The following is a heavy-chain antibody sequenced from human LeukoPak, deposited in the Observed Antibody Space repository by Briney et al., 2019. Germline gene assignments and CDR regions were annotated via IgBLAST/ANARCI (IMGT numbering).Heavy chain of an antibody. CDR1: GYSSTSYW. Sequence: GESLKISCKGSGYSSTSYWIGWVRQMPGKGLEWMGIIYPGDSDPRYSPSFQGQVTISVDKSISTAFLQWSRLKASDTAMYYCARHRNEGYYFYMDVWGKGSTVTVSS. CDR3: ARHRNEGYYFYMDV. J-gene: IGHJ6*03. D-gene: IGHD2-8*01. V-gene: IGHV5-51*01. CDR2: IYPGDSDP.